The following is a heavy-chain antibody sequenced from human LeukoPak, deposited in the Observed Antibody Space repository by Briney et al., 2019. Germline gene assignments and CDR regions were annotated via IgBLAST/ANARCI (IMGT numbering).Heavy chain of an antibody. Sequence: QTGGSLRLSSAPSGFTPRSYAMSWVREAPARGLGWVSSVRGNGDTFYAASVTGRFTLSRDESRNTVYLQWNSLRVEDTAVYYCAKATWFSTADAVWWGQGTVVTVSS. CDR1: GFTPRSYA. CDR3: AKATWFSTADAVW. CDR2: VRGNGDT. J-gene: IGHJ4*02. D-gene: IGHD1-1*01. V-gene: IGHV3-23*01.